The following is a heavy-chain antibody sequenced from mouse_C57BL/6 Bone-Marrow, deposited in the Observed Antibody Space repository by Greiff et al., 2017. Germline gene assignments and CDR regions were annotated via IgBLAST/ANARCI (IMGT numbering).Heavy chain of an antibody. CDR2: IDTSDSYT. CDR1: GYTFTSYW. CDR3: ALYYYVSSYYAMDY. Sequence: QVQLQQPGAELVMPGASVKLSCKASGYTFTSYWMHWVKQSPGQGLEWIGEIDTSDSYTNYNQKFKGKSTLTVDKSSSTAYMQLSSLTSEDSAVYYCALYYYVSSYYAMDYWGQGTTVTVSS. J-gene: IGHJ4*01. D-gene: IGHD1-1*01. V-gene: IGHV1-69*01.